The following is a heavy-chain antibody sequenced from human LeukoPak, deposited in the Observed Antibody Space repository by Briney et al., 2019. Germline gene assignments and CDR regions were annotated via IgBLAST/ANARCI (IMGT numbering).Heavy chain of an antibody. D-gene: IGHD5-12*01. CDR1: GDSISSGDYY. Sequence: SETLSLTCTVSGDSISSGDYYWSWIRQPAGKGLEWIGRIYSTGTTYYKPSLKSRVTMSVDTSHSQFFLKLNSVTAADTAVYYCAREARSGYEGFWSDPWGQGTVVTVSS. CDR2: IYSTGTT. J-gene: IGHJ5*02. V-gene: IGHV4-61*02. CDR3: AREARSGYEGFWSDP.